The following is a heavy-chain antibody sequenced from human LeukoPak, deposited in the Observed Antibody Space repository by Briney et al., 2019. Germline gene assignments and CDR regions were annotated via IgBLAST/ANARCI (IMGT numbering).Heavy chain of an antibody. CDR3: AKGSYYYDSSGYHYYFDY. D-gene: IGHD3-22*01. J-gene: IGHJ4*02. V-gene: IGHV3-23*01. CDR1: GFNFANHA. Sequence: GGSLRLSCAASGFNFANHAMSWVRQTPGKGLEWVSAISGGGDITYYADSVTGRFTISRDNSKDTLFLQMHSLRPGDTAVYYCAKGSYYYDSSGYHYYFDYWGQGTLVTVSS. CDR2: ISGGGDIT.